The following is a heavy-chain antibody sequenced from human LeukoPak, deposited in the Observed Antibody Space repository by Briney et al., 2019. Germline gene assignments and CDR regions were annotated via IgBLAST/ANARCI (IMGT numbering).Heavy chain of an antibody. CDR3: AREEWDLRLDY. D-gene: IGHD1-26*01. V-gene: IGHV3-23*01. J-gene: IGHJ4*02. CDR2: INGGDYST. Sequence: GGSLRLSCAASGFTFRTSAMSWVRQAPAKGLQWVSSINGGDYSTYYADSVKGRFTISRDNSKNSLYLQMNSLRAEDTAVFYCAREEWDLRLDYWGQGTLVTVSS. CDR1: GFTFRTSA.